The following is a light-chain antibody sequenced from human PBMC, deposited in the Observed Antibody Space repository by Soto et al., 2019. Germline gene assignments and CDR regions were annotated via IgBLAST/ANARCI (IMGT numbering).Light chain of an antibody. CDR1: QSISSW. V-gene: IGKV1-5*03. Sequence: DIQMTQSPSTLSASVGDRVTITCRASQSISSWLAWYQQKPGKAPKRLIYKASTLESGIQSRFSGGGSGTEFTLNISSLQPDDFATYYCQQYDIFSLTFGGGTKVEVK. CDR2: KAS. CDR3: QQYDIFSLT. J-gene: IGKJ4*01.